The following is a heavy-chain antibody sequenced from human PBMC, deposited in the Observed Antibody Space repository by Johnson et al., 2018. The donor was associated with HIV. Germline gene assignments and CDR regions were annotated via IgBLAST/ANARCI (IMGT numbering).Heavy chain of an antibody. J-gene: IGHJ3*02. CDR3: AKGNHYYGSMDAFDI. V-gene: IGHV3-30-3*01. CDR2: ISYDGSNK. D-gene: IGHD3-22*01. CDR1: GFTFSSYA. Sequence: QVKLVESGGGVVQPGRSLRLSCAASGFTFSSYAMHWVRQAPGKGLELVAVISYDGSNKYYADSVKGRFTISRDNSKNTLYLQMNSLRAEDTALYYCAKGNHYYGSMDAFDIWGQGTMVTVSS.